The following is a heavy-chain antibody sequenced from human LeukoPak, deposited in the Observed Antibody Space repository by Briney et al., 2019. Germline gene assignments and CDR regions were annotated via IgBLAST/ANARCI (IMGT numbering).Heavy chain of an antibody. V-gene: IGHV3-48*03. Sequence: GGSLRLSCAASGFTFSSYEMNWVRQAPGKGLEWVSYISSSGSTIYYADSVKGRFTISRDNAENSLYLQMNSLRDEDTAVYYCARHDYGGNSGDYWGQGTLVTVSS. CDR1: GFTFSSYE. J-gene: IGHJ4*02. D-gene: IGHD4-23*01. CDR2: ISSSGSTI. CDR3: ARHDYGGNSGDY.